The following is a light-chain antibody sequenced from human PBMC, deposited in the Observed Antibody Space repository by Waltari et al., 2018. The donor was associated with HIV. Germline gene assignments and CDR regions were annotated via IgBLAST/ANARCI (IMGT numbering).Light chain of an antibody. Sequence: QSALTQPASVSGSPGQSLVISCTGTSDDVGYYNYDSWYQQHPGNVPKLVIYDVTSRPSGVSNRFSGSKSGNTASLTISGLRADDEADYYCSSYVGSSTSWLFGGGTKLTV. CDR2: DVT. CDR1: SDDVGYYNY. CDR3: SSYVGSSTSWL. J-gene: IGLJ3*02. V-gene: IGLV2-14*03.